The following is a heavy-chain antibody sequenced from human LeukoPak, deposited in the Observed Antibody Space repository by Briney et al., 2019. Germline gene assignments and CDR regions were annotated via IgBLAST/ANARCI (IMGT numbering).Heavy chain of an antibody. Sequence: GGSLRLSCAASGFTFSSYGMHWVRQAPGKGLEWVAAIWYDGTNKNYADSVKGRFTISRDNSKNTLYLQMNSLRAEDTAVYYCARDGPGLYFDSWGQGTLVTVSS. CDR2: IWYDGTNK. D-gene: IGHD3/OR15-3a*01. V-gene: IGHV3-33*01. CDR3: ARDGPGLYFDS. CDR1: GFTFSSYG. J-gene: IGHJ4*02.